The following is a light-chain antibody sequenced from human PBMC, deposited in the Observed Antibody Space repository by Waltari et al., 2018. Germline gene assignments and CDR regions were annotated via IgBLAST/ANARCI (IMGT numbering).Light chain of an antibody. CDR3: QQYNNWPLA. CDR2: SAS. Sequence: EIVMTQSPATLSVSPGERATLSCRASQSVSNNLAWYQQKPGQAPTLLIYSASTRATGIPARFSGSGSGTEFTLTISSLQSEDFAVYYCQQYNNWPLAFGQGTKVEIK. CDR1: QSVSNN. V-gene: IGKV3-15*01. J-gene: IGKJ1*01.